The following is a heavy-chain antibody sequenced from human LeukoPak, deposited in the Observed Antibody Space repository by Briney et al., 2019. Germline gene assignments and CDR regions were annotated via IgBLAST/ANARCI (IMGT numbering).Heavy chain of an antibody. J-gene: IGHJ5*02. Sequence: PSQTLSLTCAVSGGSISSGGYSWSWIRQPPGKGLEWIGYIYYSGSTYYNPSLKSRVTISVDTSKNQFSLKLSSVTAADTAVYYCARYEYEEGILWWPVANWFDPWGQGTLVTVSS. V-gene: IGHV4-30-4*07. CDR3: ARYEYEEGILWWPVANWFDP. CDR1: GGSISSGGYS. CDR2: IYYSGST. D-gene: IGHD2-21*01.